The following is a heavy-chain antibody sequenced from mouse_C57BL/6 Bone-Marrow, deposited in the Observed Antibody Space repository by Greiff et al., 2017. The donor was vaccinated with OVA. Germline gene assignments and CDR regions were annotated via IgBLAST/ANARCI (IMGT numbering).Heavy chain of an antibody. CDR1: GYTFTDYY. CDR2: INPYNGGT. D-gene: IGHD2-4*01. Sequence: EVQLQQSGPVLVKPGASVKMSCKASGYTFTDYYMNWVKQSHGKSLEWIGVINPYNGGTSYNQTFKGKATLTVDKSSITAFMELNSLTSEDSAVYYCARRIYYDYDSWYFDVWGTGTTVTVSS. CDR3: ARRIYYDYDSWYFDV. J-gene: IGHJ1*03. V-gene: IGHV1-19*01.